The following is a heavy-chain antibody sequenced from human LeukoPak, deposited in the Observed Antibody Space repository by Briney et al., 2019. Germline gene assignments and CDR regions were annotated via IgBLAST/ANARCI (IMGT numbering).Heavy chain of an antibody. J-gene: IGHJ5*02. Sequence: SETLSLTCTVSGGSISSSSYYWGWIRQPPGKGLEGIRRIYYSGSTYYNPSLKSRVTTSVDTSKNQFSLKLSSVTAADTAVYYCARGRSILVGATKDGGFDPWGQGTLVTVSS. D-gene: IGHD1-26*01. CDR3: ARGRSILVGATKDGGFDP. CDR1: GGSISSSSYY. CDR2: IYYSGST. V-gene: IGHV4-39*07.